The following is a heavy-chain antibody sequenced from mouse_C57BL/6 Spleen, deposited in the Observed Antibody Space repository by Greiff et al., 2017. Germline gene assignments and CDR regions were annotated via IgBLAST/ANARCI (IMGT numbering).Heavy chain of an antibody. V-gene: IGHV5-4*03. CDR1: GFTFSSYA. CDR3: ARWHYGNYDAMDY. J-gene: IGHJ4*01. CDR2: ISDGGSYP. Sequence: EVKLVESGGGLVKPGGSLKLSCAASGFTFSSYAMSWVRHTPDKRLEWVATISDGGSYPSSPDNVKGRFTISRDNAKNNLYLQMSHLKSEDTAMYYCARWHYGNYDAMDYWGQGTSVTVSS. D-gene: IGHD2-1*01.